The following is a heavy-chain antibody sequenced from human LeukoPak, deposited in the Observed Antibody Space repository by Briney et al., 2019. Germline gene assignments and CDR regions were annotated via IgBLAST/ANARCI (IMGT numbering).Heavy chain of an antibody. J-gene: IGHJ4*02. Sequence: ASVKVSCTVSGYTLTELSMHWVRQAPGKGLEWMGGFDPEDGETIYAQKFQGRVTMTEDTSTDTAYMELSSLRSEDTAVYYCARGIWSDHLVAYFLDSWGQGTLVTVSS. CDR2: FDPEDGET. CDR1: GYTLTELS. CDR3: ARGIWSDHLVAYFLDS. V-gene: IGHV1-24*01. D-gene: IGHD5-12*01.